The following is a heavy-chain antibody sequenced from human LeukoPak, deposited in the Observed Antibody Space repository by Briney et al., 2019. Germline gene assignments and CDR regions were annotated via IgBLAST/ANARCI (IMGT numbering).Heavy chain of an antibody. CDR2: ISSSSSYI. CDR3: ARLQRVVPAAKVIAIPYYFDY. CDR1: GFTFSSYS. J-gene: IGHJ4*02. Sequence: GGSLRLSCAASGFTFSSYSMNWVRQAPGKGLEWVSSISSSSSYIYYADSVKGRFTISRDNAKNSLYLQMNSLRAEDTAVYYCARLQRVVPAAKVIAIPYYFDYWGQGTLVTVSS. V-gene: IGHV3-21*01. D-gene: IGHD2-2*01.